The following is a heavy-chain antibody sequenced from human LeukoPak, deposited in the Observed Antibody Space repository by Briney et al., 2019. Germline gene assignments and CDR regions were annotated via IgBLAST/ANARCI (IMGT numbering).Heavy chain of an antibody. CDR3: ARQPDDYDSTTNPRGLIDY. J-gene: IGHJ4*02. CDR1: GGSISSRPYH. D-gene: IGHD3-22*01. CDR2: LYYSGST. V-gene: IGHV4-39*01. Sequence: PSETLSLTCTVSGGSISSRPYHWGWIRQSPGKGLECIGSLYYSGSTYYNPSLKSRVTISVDTSKKQLSLKLSSVTAADTAVYYCARQPDDYDSTTNPRGLIDYWGQGTLVTVSS.